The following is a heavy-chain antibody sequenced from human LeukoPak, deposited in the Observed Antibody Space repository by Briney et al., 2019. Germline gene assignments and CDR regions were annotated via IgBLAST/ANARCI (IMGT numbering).Heavy chain of an antibody. CDR2: IYYSGST. CDR1: GGSISSSNW. J-gene: IGHJ6*02. Sequence: PSGTLSLICAVSGGSISSSNWWSWVRQPPGKGLEWIGYIYYSGSTNYNPSLKSRVTISVDTSKNQFSLKLSSVTAADTAVYYCAGGYRFNYYYYGMDVWGQGTTVTVSS. V-gene: IGHV4-4*02. D-gene: IGHD2-21*02. CDR3: AGGYRFNYYYYGMDV.